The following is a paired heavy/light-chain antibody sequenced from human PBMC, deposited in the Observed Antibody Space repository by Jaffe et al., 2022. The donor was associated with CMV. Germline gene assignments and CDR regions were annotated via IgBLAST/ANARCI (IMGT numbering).Light chain of an antibody. CDR3: QQGYGTPPMYT. J-gene: IGKJ2*01. CDR2: AAS. Sequence: DIQLTQSPSSLSASVGDRVTITCRASQSIGTYLNWYQQKPGKAPKLLIYAASSLHSGVPSRFSGSGSGTDFTLAIGNLQPGDFATYFCQQGYGTPPMYTFGQGTKLQIK. V-gene: IGKV1-39*01. CDR1: QSIGTY.
Heavy chain of an antibody. D-gene: IGHD3-3*01. Sequence: QLQLQESGPGLVKPSETLSLTCAVSGDSVTSSTYYWGWVRQPPGKELEWIGSIYYSGNTYYNPSLKSRVTISVDTSKNHFSLNLRSVTPADTAVYYCARHVDFWSGYFDSWGQGTRLTVAS. CDR3: ARHVDFWSGYFDS. V-gene: IGHV4-39*01. CDR1: GDSVTSSTYY. CDR2: IYYSGNT. J-gene: IGHJ4*02.